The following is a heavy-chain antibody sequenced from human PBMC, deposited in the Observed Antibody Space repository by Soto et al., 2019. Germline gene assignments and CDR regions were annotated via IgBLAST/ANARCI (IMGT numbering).Heavy chain of an antibody. V-gene: IGHV1-69*13. Sequence: SVKVSCKASGGTFSSYAISWVRQAPGQGLEWMGGIIPIFGTANYAQKFQGRVTITADESTSTAYMELSSLRSEDTAVYYCYSITMVRGVSKNYYYYGMDVWGQGTTVTVSS. CDR3: YSITMVRGVSKNYYYYGMDV. J-gene: IGHJ6*02. CDR1: GGTFSSYA. D-gene: IGHD3-10*01. CDR2: IIPIFGTA.